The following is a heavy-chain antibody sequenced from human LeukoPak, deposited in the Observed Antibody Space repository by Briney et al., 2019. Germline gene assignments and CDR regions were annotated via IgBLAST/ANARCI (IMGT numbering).Heavy chain of an antibody. J-gene: IGHJ5*02. CDR2: INPNSGGT. D-gene: IGHD3-3*01. Sequence: ASVKVSCKASGYTFTGYYIHWVRQAPGQGLGWMGWINPNSGGTNYAQKFQGRVTMTRDTSISTAYMELSRLRSDDTAVYYCARLYSDFWSPYYHWGQGTLVTVSS. CDR1: GYTFTGYY. V-gene: IGHV1-2*02. CDR3: ARLYSDFWSPYYH.